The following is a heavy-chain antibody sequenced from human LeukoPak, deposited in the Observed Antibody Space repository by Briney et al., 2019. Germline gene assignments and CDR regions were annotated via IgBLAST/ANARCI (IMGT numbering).Heavy chain of an antibody. CDR3: AREALLYYDSSGYYLDWFQH. CDR1: GGTFSSYA. D-gene: IGHD3-22*01. V-gene: IGHV1-69*05. J-gene: IGHJ1*01. Sequence: ASVKVSCKASGGTFSSYAISWVRPAPGQGLEWMGRIIPIFGTANYAQKFQGRVTITTDESTSTAYMELSSLRSEDTAVYYCAREALLYYDSSGYYLDWFQHWGKGTLVTVSS. CDR2: IIPIFGTA.